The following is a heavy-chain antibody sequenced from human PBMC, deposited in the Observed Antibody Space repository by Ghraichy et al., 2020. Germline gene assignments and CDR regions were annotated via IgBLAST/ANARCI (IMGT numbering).Heavy chain of an antibody. V-gene: IGHV3-23*01. Sequence: GGSLRLSCAASGFTFSSYAMSWVRQAPGKGLEWVSAISGSGGSTYYADSVKGRFTISRDNSKNTLYLQMSGLRAEDTAVYYCAKDKGASGGLDWFDPWGQGTLVTVSS. J-gene: IGHJ5*02. CDR1: GFTFSSYA. CDR2: ISGSGGST. D-gene: IGHD6-25*01. CDR3: AKDKGASGGLDWFDP.